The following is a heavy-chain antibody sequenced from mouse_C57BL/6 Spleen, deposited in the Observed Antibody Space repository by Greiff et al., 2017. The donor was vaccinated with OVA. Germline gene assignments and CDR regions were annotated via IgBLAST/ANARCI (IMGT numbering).Heavy chain of an antibody. CDR3: ARSRSGYLDCAMDY. Sequence: QVQLQQPGAELVKPGASVKMSCKASGYTFTSYWITWVKQRPGQGLEWIGDIYPGSGSTNYNEKFKSKATLTVDTSSSTAYIQLSSLTSEDSAVYYCARSRSGYLDCAMDYWGQGTSVTVSS. CDR1: GYTFTSYW. D-gene: IGHD3-2*02. CDR2: IYPGSGST. J-gene: IGHJ4*01. V-gene: IGHV1-55*01.